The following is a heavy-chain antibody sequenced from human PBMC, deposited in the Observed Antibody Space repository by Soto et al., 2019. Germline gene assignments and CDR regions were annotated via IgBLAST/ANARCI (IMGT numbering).Heavy chain of an antibody. J-gene: IGHJ2*01. Sequence: QVQLQQWGAGLLKPSDTLSLTCAVYGGSFSYYYWTWVRQPPGKGLEWIGEINHNGSASYNPSLKSRQTMSLDTSNIQFSLRLSSVTAAGTAVYYCASQGYCRDLRCYRSTGFWSFDLWGRGTLVTVSS. CDR2: INHNGSA. D-gene: IGHD2-15*01. CDR3: ASQGYCRDLRCYRSTGFWSFDL. V-gene: IGHV4-34*01. CDR1: GGSFSYYY.